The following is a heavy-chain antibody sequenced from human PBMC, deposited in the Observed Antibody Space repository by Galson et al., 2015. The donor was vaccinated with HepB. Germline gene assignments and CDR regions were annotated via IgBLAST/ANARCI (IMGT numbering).Heavy chain of an antibody. CDR3: ARAYDYPEYFDY. J-gene: IGHJ4*02. Sequence: SLRLSCAASGFTFSDYYMSWIRQAPGKGLEWVSYISSSGSTIYYADSVKGRFTISRDNAKNTLYLQMNSLRAEDTAVYYCARAYDYPEYFDYWGQGTLVTVSS. CDR2: ISSSGSTI. CDR1: GFTFSDYY. V-gene: IGHV3-11*04. D-gene: IGHD3-16*01.